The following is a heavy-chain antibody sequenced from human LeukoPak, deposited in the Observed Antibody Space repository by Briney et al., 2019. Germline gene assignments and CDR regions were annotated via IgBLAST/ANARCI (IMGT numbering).Heavy chain of an antibody. CDR2: ISGSDGNT. CDR1: GVIFRIHL. D-gene: IGHD3-3*01. J-gene: IGHJ4*02. V-gene: IGHV3-23*01. Sequence: GESLRLFCSASGVIFRIHLMSSVPQAPGKGLVWVSTISGSDGNTYYADPVTGRFIISSDQSKNTLYLQMTSLRAEDTAVYFCARQYYDFGSGYSRSGNFDYWGQGTLVTVSS. CDR3: ARQYYDFGSGYSRSGNFDY.